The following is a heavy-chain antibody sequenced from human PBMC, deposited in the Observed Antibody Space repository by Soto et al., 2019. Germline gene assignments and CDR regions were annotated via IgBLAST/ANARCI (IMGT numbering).Heavy chain of an antibody. D-gene: IGHD6-13*01. Sequence: QVQLVQSGAEVKKPGASVKVSCKASGYTFTSYAISWVRQAPGQGLEWMGWISAYNGNTNYAQKLQGRVTMTTATSTSTSYMELRSLRSDDTPVYYSAGSRGSRWMFYWFDPWCQGTLVTVSS. CDR2: ISAYNGNT. CDR3: AGSRGSRWMFYWFDP. J-gene: IGHJ5*02. V-gene: IGHV1-18*01. CDR1: GYTFTSYA.